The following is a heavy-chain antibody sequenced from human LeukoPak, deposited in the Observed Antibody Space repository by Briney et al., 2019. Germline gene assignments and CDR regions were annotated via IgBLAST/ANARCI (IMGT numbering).Heavy chain of an antibody. CDR1: GFTFRNAW. CDR2: IKTTGDGGAI. CDR3: RRDGSGSLD. D-gene: IGHD5-24*01. V-gene: IGHV3-15*01. J-gene: IGHJ4*02. Sequence: GGSLRLSCAASGFTFRNAWMSWVRQAPGKGLEWVGRIKTTGDGGAINYAAPVRGRFIVSRDDSKNTMYLQMNSLKSEDTAVYYCRRDGSGSLDWGQGTLVTVSA.